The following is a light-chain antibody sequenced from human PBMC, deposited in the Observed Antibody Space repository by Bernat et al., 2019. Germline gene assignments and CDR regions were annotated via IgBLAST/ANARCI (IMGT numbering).Light chain of an antibody. V-gene: IGLV2-8*01. CDR1: SNDVGGYNY. Sequence: QSALTQSPSASGSPGQSVTISCTGTSNDVGGYNYVSWYQQYPGKAPKLIIYEVYKRPSGVPDRFSGSKSGNTASLTVSGLQAEDEAEYYCSSNAGSHNYVFGTGTTVTVL. J-gene: IGLJ1*01. CDR2: EVY. CDR3: SSNAGSHNYV.